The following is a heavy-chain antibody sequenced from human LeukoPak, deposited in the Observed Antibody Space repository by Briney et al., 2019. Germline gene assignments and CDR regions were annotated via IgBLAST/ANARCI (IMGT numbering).Heavy chain of an antibody. CDR3: EASDY. J-gene: IGHJ4*02. CDR1: GASISSGYYS. V-gene: IGHV4-30-2*01. Sequence: PSETLSLTCAVSGASISSGYYSWSWIRQPPGKGLEWIGYIYHSGSTNYNPSLKSRVTISVDTSKNQFSLKLSSVTAADTAVYYCEASDYWGQGTLVTVSS. CDR2: IYHSGST.